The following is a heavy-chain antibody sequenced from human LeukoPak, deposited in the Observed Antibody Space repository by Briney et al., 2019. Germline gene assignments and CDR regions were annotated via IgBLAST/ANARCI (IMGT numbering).Heavy chain of an antibody. CDR3: ASWSDSSGTFDY. V-gene: IGHV4-4*07. CDR1: GGSISSYY. CDR2: IYTSGST. J-gene: IGHJ4*02. D-gene: IGHD3-22*01. Sequence: SETLSLTCTVSGGSISSYYWSWIRQPAGKGLEWIGRIYTSGSTNYNPSTKSLVTMSVDTSKNQFSLKLSSVTAADTAVYYCASWSDSSGTFDYWGQGTLVTVSS.